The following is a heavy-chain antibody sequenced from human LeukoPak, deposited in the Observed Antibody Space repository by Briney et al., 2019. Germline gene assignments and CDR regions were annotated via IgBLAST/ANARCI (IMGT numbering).Heavy chain of an antibody. CDR2: IYSGGST. CDR3: AITMVKYFDY. V-gene: IGHV3-53*04. CDR1: GFTVSSNY. Sequence: PGGSLRLSCAASGFTVSSNYMSWVRQAPGKGLEWVSVIYSGGSTYYVDSVKGRFTISRHNSKNTLFLQMNSLRAEDTAVYYCAITMVKYFDYWGQGTLVTVSS. D-gene: IGHD3-10*01. J-gene: IGHJ4*02.